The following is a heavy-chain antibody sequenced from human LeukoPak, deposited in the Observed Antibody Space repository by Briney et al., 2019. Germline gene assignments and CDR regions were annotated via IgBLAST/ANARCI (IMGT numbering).Heavy chain of an antibody. CDR1: GFIFTTSA. D-gene: IGHD6-6*01. V-gene: IGHV3-23*01. J-gene: IGHJ6*03. CDR3: AKERRSSMDV. CDR2: ISSGGGST. Sequence: TGGSLRLSCEASGFIFTTSAISWVRQAPGKGLEWVSFISSGGGSTYHSDSVRGRFTISRDNANNTVSLYMHSLRAEDTAIYYCAKERRSSMDVWGNGTTVTVSS.